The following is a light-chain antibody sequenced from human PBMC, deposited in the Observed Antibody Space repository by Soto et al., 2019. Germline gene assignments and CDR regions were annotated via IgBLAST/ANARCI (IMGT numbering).Light chain of an antibody. CDR1: QGIGTS. V-gene: IGKV1-27*01. Sequence: DIQMTQSPSSLSAYVGDRVTITCRASQGIGTSLVWYQQKPGKAPRLLIHGASTLQSGVPSRFSGSGSGTDFTPIISSLQPEDVATYYCQKYNAAPLSFGGGTKVEIK. CDR3: QKYNAAPLS. J-gene: IGKJ4*01. CDR2: GAS.